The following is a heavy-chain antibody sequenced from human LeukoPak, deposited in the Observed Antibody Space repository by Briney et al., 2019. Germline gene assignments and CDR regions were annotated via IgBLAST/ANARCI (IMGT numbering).Heavy chain of an antibody. CDR3: AKDWGNRFEY. V-gene: IGHV3-30*19. Sequence: GGSLRLSCAASGFTFSSYGIHWVRQAPGKGLEWVATISYDGSNEYYPDSVKGRFTISRDNSKNTLYLQMNSLRAEDTAVYYCAKDWGNRFEYWGQGTLVTVSS. CDR2: ISYDGSNE. J-gene: IGHJ4*02. D-gene: IGHD1-14*01. CDR1: GFTFSSYG.